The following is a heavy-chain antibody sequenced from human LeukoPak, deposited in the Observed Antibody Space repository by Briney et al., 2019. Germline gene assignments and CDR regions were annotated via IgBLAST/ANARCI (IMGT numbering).Heavy chain of an antibody. V-gene: IGHV3-15*05. Sequence: PGGSLRLSCAASGFTFSNAWMSWVRQAPGKGLEWVGRIRSKSDGGTTDYAAPVKGRFTISRDDSKNTQSLQMNSLQTEDTAVYYCTTWTDLYDYWGQGTLVTVSS. CDR2: IRSKSDGGTT. CDR1: GFTFSNAW. D-gene: IGHD3/OR15-3a*01. J-gene: IGHJ4*02. CDR3: TTWTDLYDY.